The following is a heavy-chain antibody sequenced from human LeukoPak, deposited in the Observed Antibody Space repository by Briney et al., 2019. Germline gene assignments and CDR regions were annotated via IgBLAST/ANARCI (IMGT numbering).Heavy chain of an antibody. V-gene: IGHV4-39*07. CDR1: GDSISSIAYY. Sequence: SETLSLTCAVSGDSISSIAYYWGWIRQPPGKGLEWIGSIYYSGSTYYNPSLKSRVTISVDTSKNQFSLKLSSVTAADTAVYYCAREGSSYGSSTNDAFDIWGQGTMVTVSS. CDR3: AREGSSYGSSTNDAFDI. D-gene: IGHD2-2*01. J-gene: IGHJ3*02. CDR2: IYYSGST.